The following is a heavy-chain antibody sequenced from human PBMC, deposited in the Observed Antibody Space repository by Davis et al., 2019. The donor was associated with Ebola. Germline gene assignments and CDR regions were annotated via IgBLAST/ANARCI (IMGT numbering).Heavy chain of an antibody. V-gene: IGHV3-53*01. Sequence: GGSLRLSCAASGFTVSSNYINWVRQAPGKGLEWVSVIYSGGSTYYGDSVKGRFTISRDNSNNLLYLQMNSLRAEDTAVYYCAIPDCSGANCYSVYIKNWGQGTLVTVSS. J-gene: IGHJ4*02. CDR2: IYSGGST. CDR1: GFTVSSNY. CDR3: AIPDCSGANCYSVYIKN. D-gene: IGHD2-15*01.